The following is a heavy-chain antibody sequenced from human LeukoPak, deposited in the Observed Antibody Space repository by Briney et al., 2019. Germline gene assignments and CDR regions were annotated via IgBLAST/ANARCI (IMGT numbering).Heavy chain of an antibody. CDR2: NYQSGST. CDR3: ARRGPYSGYDFSWFDP. CDR1: GYSISSGYY. D-gene: IGHD5-12*01. J-gene: IGHJ5*02. Sequence: SETLSLTCAVSGYSISSGYYWGWIRQPPGKGLEWIGSNYQSGSTYYNPSLKSRVTISVDTSKNQFSLKLRSVTAADTAVYYCARRGPYSGYDFSWFDPWGQGTLVTVSS. V-gene: IGHV4-38-2*01.